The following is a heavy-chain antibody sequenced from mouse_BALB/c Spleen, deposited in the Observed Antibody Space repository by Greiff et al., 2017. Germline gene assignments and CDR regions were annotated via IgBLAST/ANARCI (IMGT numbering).Heavy chain of an antibody. CDR1: GFTFSSYG. V-gene: IGHV5-6*01. D-gene: IGHD2-1*01. CDR2: ISSGGSYT. Sequence: EVKLVESGGDLVKPGGSLKLSCAASGFTFSSYGMSWVRQTPDKRLEWVATISSGGSYTYYPDSVKGRFTISRDNAKNTLYLQMSSLKSEDTAMYYCAGNYGAMDYWGQGTSVTVSS. CDR3: AGNYGAMDY. J-gene: IGHJ4*01.